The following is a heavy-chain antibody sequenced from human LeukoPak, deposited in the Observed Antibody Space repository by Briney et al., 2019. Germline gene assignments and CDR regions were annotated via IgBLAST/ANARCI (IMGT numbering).Heavy chain of an antibody. CDR2: ISGGGGST. CDR1: GFTFTTYA. Sequence: GGSLRLSCAASGFTFTTYAMTWVRQAPGKGLEWVSTISGGGGSTYYADSVKGRFTISRDNSKNTVYLQMNSLRAEDTAVYFCAKQSAGSAAWYSLHYDFWGQGTLVTVSS. CDR3: AKQSAGSAAWYSLHYDF. J-gene: IGHJ4*02. V-gene: IGHV3-23*01. D-gene: IGHD6-13*01.